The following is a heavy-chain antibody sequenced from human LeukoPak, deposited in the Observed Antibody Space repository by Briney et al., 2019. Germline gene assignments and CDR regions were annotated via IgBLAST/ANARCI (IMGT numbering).Heavy chain of an antibody. J-gene: IGHJ4*02. V-gene: IGHV3-23*01. Sequence: GGSLRLSCVASRFVFTNYAMTWVRQAPGKGLEWVSVISGSGGDTHYADSVKGRFTISRDNSKNTLNLRMNSLRAEDTAVYHCARASTGGWAPFDYWGQGTLVTVSS. CDR3: ARASTGGWAPFDY. D-gene: IGHD6-19*01. CDR1: RFVFTNYA. CDR2: ISGSGGDT.